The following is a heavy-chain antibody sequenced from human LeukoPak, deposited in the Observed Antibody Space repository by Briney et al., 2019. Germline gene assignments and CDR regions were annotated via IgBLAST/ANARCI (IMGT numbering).Heavy chain of an antibody. CDR3: AKGHPVDIVVVFRYYGMDV. CDR1: GFTFSSYA. Sequence: PGGSLRLSCAASGFTFSSYAMSWVRQAPGKGLEWVSAISGSGGSTYYADSVKGRFTISRDNSKNTLYLQMNSLRAEDTAVYYRAKGHPVDIVVVFRYYGMDVWGQGTTVTVSS. D-gene: IGHD2-15*01. J-gene: IGHJ6*02. CDR2: ISGSGGST. V-gene: IGHV3-23*01.